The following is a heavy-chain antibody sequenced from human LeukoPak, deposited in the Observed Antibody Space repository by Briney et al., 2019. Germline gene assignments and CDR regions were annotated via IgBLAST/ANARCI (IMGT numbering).Heavy chain of an antibody. D-gene: IGHD6-19*01. CDR1: GFTFSSYW. V-gene: IGHV3-7*03. CDR2: IKTDGSQI. J-gene: IGHJ4*02. Sequence: PGGSLRLSCVASGFTFSSYWMTWVRQAPGKGLEWVANIKTDGSQIYYVDSVKGRFTISRDNAKNSLYLQMNSLRAEDTALYYCAKVDGGLAEAGTPDHWGQGALVTVSS. CDR3: AKVDGGLAEAGTPDH.